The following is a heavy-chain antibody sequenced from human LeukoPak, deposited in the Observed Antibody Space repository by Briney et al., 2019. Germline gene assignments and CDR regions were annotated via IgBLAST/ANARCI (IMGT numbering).Heavy chain of an antibody. V-gene: IGHV1-2*02. J-gene: IGHJ3*02. D-gene: IGHD2-2*01. CDR2: INPNSGGT. CDR1: GYTFTGDY. CDR3: ARDFGGIVVVPAAVFDI. Sequence: ASVKVSCKASGYTFTGDYMHWVRQAPGQGLEWMGWINPNSGGTNYAQKFQGRVTMTRDTSISTAYMELSRLISDDTAVYYCARDFGGIVVVPAAVFDIWGQGTMVTVSS.